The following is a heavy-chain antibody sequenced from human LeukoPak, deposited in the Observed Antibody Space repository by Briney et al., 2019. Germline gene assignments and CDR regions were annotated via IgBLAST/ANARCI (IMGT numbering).Heavy chain of an antibody. V-gene: IGHV4-59*08. Sequence: SETLSLTCTVSGGSISSYYWSWIRQPPGKGLEWIGYIYYSGSTNHNPSLKSRVTISVDTSKNQFSLKLSSVTAADTAVYYCARRREGEYYFDYWGQGTLVTVSS. CDR2: IYYSGST. CDR3: ARRREGEYYFDY. D-gene: IGHD3-16*01. CDR1: GGSISSYY. J-gene: IGHJ4*02.